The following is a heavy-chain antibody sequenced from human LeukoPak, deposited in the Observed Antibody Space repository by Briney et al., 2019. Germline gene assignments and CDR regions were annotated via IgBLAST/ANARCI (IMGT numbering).Heavy chain of an antibody. CDR2: IYSGGST. V-gene: IGHV3-66*01. CDR1: GFTVSSNY. Sequence: HGGSLRLSCAASGFTVSSNYMSWVRQAPGKGLEWVSVIYSGGSTYYADSVKGRFTISRDNSKNTLYLQMNSLRAEDTAVYYCAKGDTTWELPHDYWGQGTLVTVSS. CDR3: AKGDTTWELPHDY. D-gene: IGHD1-26*01. J-gene: IGHJ4*02.